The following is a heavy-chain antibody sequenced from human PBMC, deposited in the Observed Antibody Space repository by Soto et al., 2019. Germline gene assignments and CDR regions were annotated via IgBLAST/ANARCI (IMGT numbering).Heavy chain of an antibody. CDR1: GYTFTSYD. CDR3: ARIQRLHFNWFDP. J-gene: IGHJ5*02. D-gene: IGHD3-16*01. V-gene: IGHV1-8*01. CDR2: MNPNSGNT. Sequence: GASVKVSCEASGYTFTSYDSNWVRQATGQGLEWMGWMNPNSGNTGYAQKFQGRVTMTRNTSISTAYMELSSLRSEDTAVYYCARIQRLHFNWFDPWGQGTLVTVSS.